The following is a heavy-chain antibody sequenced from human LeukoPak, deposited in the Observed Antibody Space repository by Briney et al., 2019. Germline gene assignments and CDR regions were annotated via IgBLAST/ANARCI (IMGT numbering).Heavy chain of an antibody. D-gene: IGHD5-18*01. Sequence: SETLSLTCTVSGGSMSSYYWSWIRQPAGKGLEWIGRIYTSGSTNYNPSLKSRVTMSVDTSKNQFSLKLSSVTAADTAVYYCARDRVHTAMVLGFDPSGQGTLVTVSS. J-gene: IGHJ5*02. V-gene: IGHV4-4*07. CDR3: ARDRVHTAMVLGFDP. CDR2: IYTSGST. CDR1: GGSMSSYY.